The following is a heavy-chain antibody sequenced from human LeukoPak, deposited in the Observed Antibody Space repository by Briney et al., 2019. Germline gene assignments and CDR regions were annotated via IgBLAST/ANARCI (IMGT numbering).Heavy chain of an antibody. CDR1: GGSISSSY. CDR2: LYYSGST. V-gene: IGHV4-59*01. J-gene: IGHJ4*02. Sequence: SETLSLTCTVSGGSISSSYWSWIRQPPRQELEWIGYLYYSGSTNYNPSFKSRVTMSVDTSKNQFSLKLNSMTAADTAVYFCARGRYNDYGFDYWGQGTLVTVSS. CDR3: ARGRYNDYGFDY. D-gene: IGHD4-17*01.